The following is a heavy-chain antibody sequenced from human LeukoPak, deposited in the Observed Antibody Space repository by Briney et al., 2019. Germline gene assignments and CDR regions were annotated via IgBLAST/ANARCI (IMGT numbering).Heavy chain of an antibody. V-gene: IGHV1-18*01. J-gene: IGHJ4*02. Sequence: ASVKVSCKASGYTFTSYGISWVRQAPGQGLEWMGWISAYNGNTNYAQKLQGRVTMTTDTSTSTAYMELRSLRSDDTAVYYCARSTAIFGVVITRLFDYWGQGTLVTVSS. CDR3: ARSTAIFGVVITRLFDY. CDR2: ISAYNGNT. D-gene: IGHD3-3*01. CDR1: GYTFTSYG.